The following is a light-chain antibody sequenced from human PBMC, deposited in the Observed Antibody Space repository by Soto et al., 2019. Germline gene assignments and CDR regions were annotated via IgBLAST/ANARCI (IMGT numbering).Light chain of an antibody. CDR3: YSWTITSDTHYV. V-gene: IGLV2-14*03. CDR2: DVN. J-gene: IGLJ1*01. CDR1: SSDIGASNY. Sequence: QSALTQPASVSGSPGQSITISCTGTSSDIGASNYVSWYQQHPGQAPKLMISDVNNRPSGISDRFSGYKSGNTASLTISGLQVKDEDDYYCYSWTITSDTHYVFGTGTKLTVL.